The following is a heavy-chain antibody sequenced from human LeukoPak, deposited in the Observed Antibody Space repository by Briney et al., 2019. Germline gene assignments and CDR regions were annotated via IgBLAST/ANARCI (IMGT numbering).Heavy chain of an antibody. CDR2: IYYSGST. CDR1: GGSISSYY. CDR3: ARVRYFDWLSHDS. D-gene: IGHD3-9*01. J-gene: IGHJ4*02. Sequence: SETLSLTCTVSGGSISSYYWSWIRQPPGKGLEWIGYIYYSGSTNYNPSLKSRVTIPVDTSKNQFSLKLTSVTAADTALYYCARVRYFDWLSHDSWGQGTLVTVSS. V-gene: IGHV4-59*01.